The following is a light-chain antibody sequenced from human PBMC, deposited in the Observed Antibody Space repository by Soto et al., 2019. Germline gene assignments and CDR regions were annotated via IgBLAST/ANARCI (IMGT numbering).Light chain of an antibody. Sequence: QSALTQPPSVSGSPGQSVTISCTGTSSDVGSYNRVSWYQQPPGTAPKLMIYDVSSRPSGVPDRFSGSKSGKTASMTISGLQTEDEADYYCSLQTSSTTWVFGEGTKVTVI. CDR1: SSDVGSYNR. J-gene: IGLJ3*02. CDR2: DVS. CDR3: SLQTSSTTWV. V-gene: IGLV2-18*01.